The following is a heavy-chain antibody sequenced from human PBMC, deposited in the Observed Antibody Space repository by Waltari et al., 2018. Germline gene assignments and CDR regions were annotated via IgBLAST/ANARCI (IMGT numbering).Heavy chain of an antibody. J-gene: IGHJ6*02. Sequence: QVQLQESGPGLVKPSETLSLTCTVSGASISSYYWSWIRQPPGQGLGRIGYIYYSGSTNYNPSLKSRVTISVDTSKNQFSLKLSSVTAADTAVYYCARVFPGDYRTTLYYYYYYGMDVWGQGTTVTVSS. CDR2: IYYSGST. V-gene: IGHV4-59*01. CDR3: ARVFPGDYRTTLYYYYYYGMDV. CDR1: GASISSYY. D-gene: IGHD4-17*01.